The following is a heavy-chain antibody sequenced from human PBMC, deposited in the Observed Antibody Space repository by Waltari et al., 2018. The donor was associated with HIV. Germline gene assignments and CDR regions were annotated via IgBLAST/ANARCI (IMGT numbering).Heavy chain of an antibody. D-gene: IGHD4-17*01. J-gene: IGHJ4*02. CDR3: AAGDALDY. Sequence: EVHLVESGGGLVQPGGSLRLSCAASAFTFSNYSRTWVPQAPGKGLEWVANIKQDGSEKYSADSVKGRFTISRDNAKASLYLQMNSLTAEDTALYYCAAGDALDYWGQGTLVTVSS. V-gene: IGHV3-7*03. CDR2: IKQDGSEK. CDR1: AFTFSNYS.